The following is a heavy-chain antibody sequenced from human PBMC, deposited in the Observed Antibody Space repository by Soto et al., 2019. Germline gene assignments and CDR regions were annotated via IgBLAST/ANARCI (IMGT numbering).Heavy chain of an antibody. D-gene: IGHD5-12*01. CDR2: VWYDGGNK. CDR3: VRAAGYSGNDYVYDYGMDV. Sequence: QVQLVESGGGVVQPGRSLRLSCAASGFTFRNYGMHWVRQAPAKGLEWVALVWYDGGNKNYVDSVKGRFTISRDNSKNTLYLQMNSLRDEDTAVYYCVRAAGYSGNDYVYDYGMDVWGQGTTVTVSS. CDR1: GFTFRNYG. J-gene: IGHJ6*02. V-gene: IGHV3-33*01.